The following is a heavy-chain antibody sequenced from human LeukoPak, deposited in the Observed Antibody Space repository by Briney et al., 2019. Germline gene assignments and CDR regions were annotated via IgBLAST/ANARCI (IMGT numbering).Heavy chain of an antibody. CDR2: TNQDGSEE. J-gene: IGHJ4*02. Sequence: GRSLRLSCATSGFTFSNYWMSWVRQAPGKGLEWVANTNQDGSEEYYVDSVRGRFTISRDNAKNSLYLQMNSLRAEDTAVYYCARPYDSNRDHSGYGYWGRGTLVTVSS. V-gene: IGHV3-7*02. D-gene: IGHD5-12*01. CDR1: GFTFSNYW. CDR3: ARPYDSNRDHSGYGY.